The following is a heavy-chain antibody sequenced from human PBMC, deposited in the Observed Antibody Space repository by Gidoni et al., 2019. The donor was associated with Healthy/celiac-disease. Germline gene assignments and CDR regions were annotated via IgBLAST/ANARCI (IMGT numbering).Heavy chain of an antibody. CDR3: ARGRRGYCSSTSCLGAFDI. CDR2: IGTAGDP. D-gene: IGHD2-2*01. CDR1: GFTFSSYD. J-gene: IGHJ3*02. V-gene: IGHV3-13*05. Sequence: EVQLVESGGGLVQPGGSLRLSCAASGFTFSSYDMHWVRQATGKGLEWVSAIGTAGDPYYPGSVKGRFTISRENAKNSLYLQMNSLRAGDTAVYYCARGRRGYCSSTSCLGAFDIWGQGTMVTVSS.